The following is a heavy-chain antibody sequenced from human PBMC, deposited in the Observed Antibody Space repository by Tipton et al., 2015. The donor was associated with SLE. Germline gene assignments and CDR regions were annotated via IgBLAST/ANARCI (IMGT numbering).Heavy chain of an antibody. J-gene: IGHJ4*02. CDR3: ARESRAGYSSGWYDY. V-gene: IGHV4-59*11. CDR2: IYYSGST. CDR1: GGSISSHY. D-gene: IGHD6-19*01. Sequence: TLSLTCTVSGGSISSHYWSWIRQPPGKGLEWIGYIYYSGSTNYNPSLKSRVTISVDTSKNQFSLKLSSVTAADTAVYYCARESRAGYSSGWYDYWGQGTLVTVSS.